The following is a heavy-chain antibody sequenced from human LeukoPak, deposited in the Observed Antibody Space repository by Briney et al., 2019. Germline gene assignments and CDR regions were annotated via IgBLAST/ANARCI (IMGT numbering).Heavy chain of an antibody. Sequence: SETLSLSCAVYGGSFSGYYWSWIRQPPGKGLEGMGEINHTGNTNYNPSLKSRVTISVDTSKNQFSLKLSSVTAADTAVYYCARNRDGYNQRWYFDLWEGGSLVTVSS. V-gene: IGHV4-34*01. CDR2: INHTGNT. CDR3: ARNRDGYNQRWYFDL. D-gene: IGHD5-24*01. CDR1: GGSFSGYY. J-gene: IGHJ2*01.